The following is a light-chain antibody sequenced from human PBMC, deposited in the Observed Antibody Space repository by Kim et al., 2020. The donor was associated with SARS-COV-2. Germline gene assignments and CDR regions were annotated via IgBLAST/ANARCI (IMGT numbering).Light chain of an antibody. V-gene: IGKV3-11*01. J-gene: IGKJ4*01. CDR1: QSVSSY. CDR2: DAS. Sequence: SPGERATLSCRASQSVSSYLAWYQQTPGQAPRLLIYDASNRATGIPARFSGSGSGTDVTLTISSLEPEDFAVYDCQQRSNWPPLTFGGGTKVEIK. CDR3: QQRSNWPPLT.